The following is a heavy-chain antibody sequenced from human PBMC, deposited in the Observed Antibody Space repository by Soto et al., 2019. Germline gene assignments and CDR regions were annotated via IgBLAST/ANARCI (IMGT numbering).Heavy chain of an antibody. CDR3: TKVISQTTVTTDY. D-gene: IGHD4-17*01. J-gene: IGHJ4*02. V-gene: IGHV3-23*01. CDR2: TSGSGGST. Sequence: LRLSCAASGFTFSSYAMSWVRQAPGKGLEWVSATSGSGGSTYYADSVKGRFTISRDNSKNTLYLQMNSLRAEDTAVYYCTKVISQTTVTTDYWGQGTLVTVSS. CDR1: GFTFSSYA.